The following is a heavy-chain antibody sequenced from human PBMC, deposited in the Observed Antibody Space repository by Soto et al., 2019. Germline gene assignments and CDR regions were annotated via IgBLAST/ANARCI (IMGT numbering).Heavy chain of an antibody. D-gene: IGHD3-3*01. CDR2: ISYYGSNK. J-gene: IGHJ6*02. CDR1: GFSINNYA. CDR3: ARRKDFGGPHYYSGMDV. V-gene: IGHV3-30*09. Sequence: QVQLVESGGGVVQPGRSLRLSCIASGFSINNYALHWVRRAPGRGLECVAVISYYGSNKYYADSVVGRFAISRDNSKNTLYVQMNSLRVEDTAVYHCARRKDFGGPHYYSGMDVWGQGTAVTVSS.